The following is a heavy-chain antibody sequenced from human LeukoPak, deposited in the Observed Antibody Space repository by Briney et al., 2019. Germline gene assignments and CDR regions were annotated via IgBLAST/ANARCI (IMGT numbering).Heavy chain of an antibody. CDR1: GGTFISYA. J-gene: IGHJ5*02. CDR2: IIPILGIA. D-gene: IGHD2-2*02. V-gene: IGHV1-69*04. Sequence: SVKVSCKASGGTFISYAISWVRQAPGQGLEWMGRIIPILGIANYAQKFQGRVTITADKSTSTAYMELSSLRSEDTAVYYCARDPVVPAAIRSGNWFDPWGQGTLVTVSS. CDR3: ARDPVVPAAIRSGNWFDP.